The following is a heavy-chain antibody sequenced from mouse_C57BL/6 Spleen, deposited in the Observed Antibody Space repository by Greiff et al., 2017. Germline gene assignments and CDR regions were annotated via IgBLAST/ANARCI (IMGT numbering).Heavy chain of an antibody. J-gene: IGHJ4*01. D-gene: IGHD1-1*01. CDR2: MSYDGSN. CDR3: ASTTVVAPYAMDY. V-gene: IGHV3-6*01. Sequence: EVQLQASGPGLVKPSQSLSLPCSVTGYSITSGYYWNWIRQFPGNKLEWMGYMSYDGSNNYNPSLQNRISITRDTSKNQFFLTLNSVTTEDTATDYCASTTVVAPYAMDYWGQGTSVTVAS. CDR1: GYSITSGYY.